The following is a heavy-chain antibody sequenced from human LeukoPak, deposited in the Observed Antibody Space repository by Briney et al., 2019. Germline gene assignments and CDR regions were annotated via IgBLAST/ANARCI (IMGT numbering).Heavy chain of an antibody. CDR3: ARRTPLTMVRGVMRFDP. J-gene: IGHJ5*02. CDR2: INHSGST. D-gene: IGHD3-10*01. V-gene: IGHV4-34*01. Sequence: SETLSLTCAVYGGSFSGYYWSWIRQPPGKGLEWIGEINHSGSTNYNPSLKSRVTISVDTSKNQFSLKLSSVTAADTAVYYCARRTPLTMVRGVMRFDPWGQGTLVTASS. CDR1: GGSFSGYY.